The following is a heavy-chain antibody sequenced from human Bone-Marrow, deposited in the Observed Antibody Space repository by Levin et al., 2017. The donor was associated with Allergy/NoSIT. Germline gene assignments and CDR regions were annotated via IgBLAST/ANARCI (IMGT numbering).Heavy chain of an antibody. CDR2: ISAYNGNT. Sequence: ASVKVSCKASGYTFTSYGISWVRQAPGQGLEWTGWISAYNGNTNYAQKLQGRVTMTTDTSTSTAYMELRSLRSDDTAVYYCARDLRQWLVQDYYYGMDVWGQGTTVTVSS. CDR1: GYTFTSYG. CDR3: ARDLRQWLVQDYYYGMDV. D-gene: IGHD6-19*01. J-gene: IGHJ6*02. V-gene: IGHV1-18*01.